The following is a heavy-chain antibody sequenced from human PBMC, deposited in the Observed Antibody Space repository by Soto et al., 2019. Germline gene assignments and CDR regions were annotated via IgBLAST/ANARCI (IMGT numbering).Heavy chain of an antibody. Sequence: PGGSLRLSCAASGFTFSSYSMNWVRQAPGKGLEWVSSISSSSSYIYYAGSVKGRFTISRDNAKNSLYLQMNSLRAEDTAVYYCARDTYYYGSGSYGPWGQGTLVTVSS. D-gene: IGHD3-10*01. J-gene: IGHJ5*02. CDR2: ISSSSSYI. CDR3: ARDTYYYGSGSYGP. CDR1: GFTFSSYS. V-gene: IGHV3-21*01.